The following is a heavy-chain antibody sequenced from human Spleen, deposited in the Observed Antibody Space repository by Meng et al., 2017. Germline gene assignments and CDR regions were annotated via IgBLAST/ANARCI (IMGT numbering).Heavy chain of an antibody. D-gene: IGHD4-23*01. CDR3: ARDTVVTPRALDY. CDR1: GGSFSDYY. CDR2: INHSGST. V-gene: IGHV4-34*01. Sequence: QVEVQQWGAGLLKPSETLSLTCVVSGGSFSDYYWSWIRQPPGRGLEWIGEINHSGSTNYNPSLESRATISVDTSKTQFSLKLSSVTAADTAVYYCARDTVVTPRALDYWGQGTLVTVSS. J-gene: IGHJ4*02.